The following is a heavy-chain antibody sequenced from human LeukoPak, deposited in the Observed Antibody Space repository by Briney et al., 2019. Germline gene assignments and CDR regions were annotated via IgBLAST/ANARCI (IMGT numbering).Heavy chain of an antibody. CDR2: INPNSGGT. D-gene: IGHD5-18*01. J-gene: IGHJ4*02. Sequence: ASVKVSCKASGYTFTGYYMHWVRQAPGQGLEWMGWINPNSGGTNYAQKFQGRVTMTRDTSISTAYMELSRLRSDDTAVYYCARPGITAMGVHYFDYRGQGTLVTVSS. CDR3: ARPGITAMGVHYFDY. V-gene: IGHV1-2*02. CDR1: GYTFTGYY.